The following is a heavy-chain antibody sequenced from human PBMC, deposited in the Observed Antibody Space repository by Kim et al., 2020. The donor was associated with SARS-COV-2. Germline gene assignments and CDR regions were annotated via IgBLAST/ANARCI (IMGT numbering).Heavy chain of an antibody. V-gene: IGHV3-21*01. CDR2: I. Sequence: IYYADSVKGRFTISRDNAKNSLYLQMNSLRAEDTAVYYCARDGSYYGMDVWGQGTTVTVSS. CDR3: ARDGSYYGMDV. J-gene: IGHJ6*02. D-gene: IGHD6-25*01.